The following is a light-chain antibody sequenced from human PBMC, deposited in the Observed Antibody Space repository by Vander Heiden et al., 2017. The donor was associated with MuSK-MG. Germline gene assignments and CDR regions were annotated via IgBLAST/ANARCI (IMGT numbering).Light chain of an antibody. Sequence: EIVLTQSPGTLSLSPGERATLSCRASQSVRSSYLAWYQQKPGQAPRLLIYGASSRATGIPDRFSGSGSGTDFTLTISRLEPEDFAVYYCQQYGSSTGFTFGPGTKVDIK. CDR1: QSVRSSY. V-gene: IGKV3-20*01. J-gene: IGKJ3*01. CDR2: GAS. CDR3: QQYGSSTGFT.